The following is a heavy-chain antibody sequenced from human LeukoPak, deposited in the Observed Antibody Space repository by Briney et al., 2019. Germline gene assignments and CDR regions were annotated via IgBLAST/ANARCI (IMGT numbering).Heavy chain of an antibody. CDR2: IKQDGSEK. D-gene: IGHD2-2*03. Sequence: PGGSLRLSCAASGFTFSSYWMSWVRQAPGKGLEWVANIKQDGSEKYYVDSVKGRFTISRDNAKNSLYLQMNSLRAEDTAVYYCARDDGYCSSTSCHVCGGDREYYLDYWGQGTLVTVSS. CDR3: ARDDGYCSSTSCHVCGGDREYYLDY. J-gene: IGHJ4*02. V-gene: IGHV3-7*01. CDR1: GFTFSSYW.